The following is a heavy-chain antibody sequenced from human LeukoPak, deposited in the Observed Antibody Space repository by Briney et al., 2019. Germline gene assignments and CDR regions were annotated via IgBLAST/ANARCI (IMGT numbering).Heavy chain of an antibody. CDR2: INPNSGGT. CDR1: GYTFTGYY. J-gene: IGHJ4*02. CDR3: ARGYDFWSGYSEGGY. Sequence: ASVKVSCKASGYTFTGYYMHWVRQAPGQGLEGMGWINPNSGGTNYAQKFQGRVTMTRDTSISTAYMELSRLRSDDTAVYYCARGYDFWSGYSEGGYWGQGTLVTVSS. D-gene: IGHD3-3*01. V-gene: IGHV1-2*02.